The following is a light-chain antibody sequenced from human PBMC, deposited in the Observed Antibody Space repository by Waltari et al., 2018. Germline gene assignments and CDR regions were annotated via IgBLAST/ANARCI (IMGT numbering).Light chain of an antibody. J-gene: IGKJ3*01. CDR3: QLAQRFPF. V-gene: IGKV4-1*01. Sequence: DIVMTQSPDSLAVSLGERATITCKSSQSVLYSSNNKNYLAWYQQKPGQPPKLLFYWASTRESGVPDRFSGGGSGTDFTLTISSLQPEDFATYYCQLAQRFPFFGPGTKVDVK. CDR1: QSVLYSSNNKNY. CDR2: WAS.